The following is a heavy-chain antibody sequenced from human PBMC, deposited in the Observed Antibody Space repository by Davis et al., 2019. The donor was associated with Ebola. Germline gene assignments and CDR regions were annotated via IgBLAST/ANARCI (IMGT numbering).Heavy chain of an antibody. D-gene: IGHD1-14*01. CDR1: GASMTSAHY. J-gene: IGHJ6*01. CDR2: MYHGGKT. CDR3: ARVLEPRINGMDA. V-gene: IGHV4-38-2*02. Sequence: SETLSLTCTVSGASMTSAHYWGWIRQFPGKGLEWIGSMYHGGKTYYSPSLQSRVAISIETSKSQLSLKLTSVTAADTAVYFCARVLEPRINGMDAWGQGTTVIVSS.